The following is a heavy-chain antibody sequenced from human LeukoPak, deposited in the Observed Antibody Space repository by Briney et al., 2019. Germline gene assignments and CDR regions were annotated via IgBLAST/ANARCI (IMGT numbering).Heavy chain of an antibody. V-gene: IGHV4-59*12. CDR1: GGSISSYY. Sequence: KTSETLSLTCTVSGGSISSYYWSWIRQPPGKGLEWIGYIYHSGSTNYNPSLKSRVTISVDKSKNQFSLKLSSVTAADTAVYYCARDLRGIAVAIDAFDIWGQGTMVTVSS. J-gene: IGHJ3*02. D-gene: IGHD6-19*01. CDR3: ARDLRGIAVAIDAFDI. CDR2: IYHSGST.